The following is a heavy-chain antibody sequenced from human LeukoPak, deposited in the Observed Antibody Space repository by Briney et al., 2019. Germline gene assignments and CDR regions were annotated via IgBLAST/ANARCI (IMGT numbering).Heavy chain of an antibody. V-gene: IGHV3-30*02. Sequence: PGGSLRLSCAASGFTFSSYGMHWVRQAPGKGLERVAFIRYDGSNKYYADSVKGRFTISRDNSKNTLYLQMNSLRAEDTAVYYCARDRDVVVVAAAFDYWGQGTLVTVSS. CDR1: GFTFSSYG. CDR3: ARDRDVVVVAAAFDY. J-gene: IGHJ4*02. D-gene: IGHD2-15*01. CDR2: IRYDGSNK.